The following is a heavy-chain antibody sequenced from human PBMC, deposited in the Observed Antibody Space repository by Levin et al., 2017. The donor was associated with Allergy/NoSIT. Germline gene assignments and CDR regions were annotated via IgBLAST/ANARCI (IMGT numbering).Heavy chain of an antibody. V-gene: IGHV3-23*01. J-gene: IGHJ4*02. D-gene: IGHD4-23*01. CDR2: ITNSGRT. CDR3: AKEMTTVVPVFDY. CDR1: GFTFSNYA. Sequence: GGSLRLSCAASGFTFSNYAMSWVRQAPGKGLEWVSAITNSGRTYYADSVKGRFTVSRDTSKNTLYLHMNSLRADDTALYYCAKEMTTVVPVFDYWGQGTPVTVSS.